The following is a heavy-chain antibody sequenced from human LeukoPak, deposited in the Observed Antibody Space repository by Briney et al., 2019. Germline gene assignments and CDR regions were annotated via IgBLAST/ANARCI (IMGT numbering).Heavy chain of an antibody. J-gene: IGHJ3*02. CDR2: IFFSGST. CDR3: ARHFLRGGSGYYYDAFDI. V-gene: IGHV4-61*05. Sequence: TSETLSLTCTVSGGSISTSNYYWGWIRQPPGKGLEWIGYIFFSGSTNYNPSLKSRVTISVDTSKNQFSLRLSSVAAADTAVFYCARHFLRGGSGYYYDAFDIWGQGTMVTVSS. D-gene: IGHD3-3*01. CDR1: GGSISTSNYY.